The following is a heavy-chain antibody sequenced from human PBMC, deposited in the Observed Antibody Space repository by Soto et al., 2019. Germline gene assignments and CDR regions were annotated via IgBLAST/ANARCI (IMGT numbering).Heavy chain of an antibody. CDR3: ARDPWIRYGMDV. D-gene: IGHD2-2*03. V-gene: IGHV4-59*01. CDR2: IFYNGNT. Sequence: SETLSLTCTVSGGSTSNYYWSWFRQPPGKGLEWIGYIFYNGNTQYNPSLKSRVAIFVDTSKNQLSLRLTSVSAADTAVYYCARDPWIRYGMDVWGQGTTVTSP. J-gene: IGHJ6*02. CDR1: GGSTSNYY.